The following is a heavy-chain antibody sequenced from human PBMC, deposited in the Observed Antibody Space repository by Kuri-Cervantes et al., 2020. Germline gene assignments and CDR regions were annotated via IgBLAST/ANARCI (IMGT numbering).Heavy chain of an antibody. J-gene: IGHJ5*02. D-gene: IGHD3-9*01. Sequence: GGSRRLSCAASGFTFSSYAMSWVRQAPGKGLEWVSVIYSGGSTYYADSVKGRFTISRDNSKNTLYLQMNSPRAEDTAVYYGAKPLRSDILTGSGWFDPWGQGTLVTVSS. CDR1: GFTFSSYA. CDR2: IYSGGST. V-gene: IGHV3-23*03. CDR3: AKPLRSDILTGSGWFDP.